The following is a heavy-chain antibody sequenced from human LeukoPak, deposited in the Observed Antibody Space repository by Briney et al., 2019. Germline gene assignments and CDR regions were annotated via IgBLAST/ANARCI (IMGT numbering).Heavy chain of an antibody. Sequence: KPGGSLRLSCAASGFTFSSYSMNWVRQAPGKGLEWVSSISSSSSYIYYADSVKGRFTISRDNAKNSLYLQMNSLRAEDTAVYYCAKCILTGYYKGYMDVWGKGTTVTISS. V-gene: IGHV3-21*01. CDR1: GFTFSSYS. CDR3: AKCILTGYYKGYMDV. CDR2: ISSSSSYI. D-gene: IGHD3-9*01. J-gene: IGHJ6*03.